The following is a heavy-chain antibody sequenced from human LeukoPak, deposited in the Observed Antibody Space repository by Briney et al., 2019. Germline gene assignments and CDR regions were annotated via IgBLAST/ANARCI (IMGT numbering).Heavy chain of an antibody. CDR2: IYYSGST. CDR1: GGSISSSSYY. J-gene: IGHJ5*02. V-gene: IGHV4-39*01. Sequence: SETLSLTCTVSGGSISSSSYYWGWIRQPPGKGLEWIGSIYYSGSTYYNPSLKSRVTISVDTSKNQFSLKLSSVTAADTAVYYCARGTDDYGDINNWFDPWAREPWSPSPQ. D-gene: IGHD4-17*01. CDR3: ARGTDDYGDINNWFDP.